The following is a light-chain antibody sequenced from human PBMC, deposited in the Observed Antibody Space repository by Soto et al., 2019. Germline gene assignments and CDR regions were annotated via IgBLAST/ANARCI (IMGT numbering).Light chain of an antibody. CDR2: DSY. V-gene: IGLV1-51*01. CDR1: SSNIGNNF. CDR3: GTWDNSLSTWV. J-gene: IGLJ3*02. Sequence: QSVLTQPPSVSAAPGQKVTISCSGSSSNIGNNFVSWYQQLPGTAPQLLISDSYRRPSGIPDRVSASKSGTTATLGITGLQTEDEADYYCGTWDNSLSTWVFGGGTQLTVL.